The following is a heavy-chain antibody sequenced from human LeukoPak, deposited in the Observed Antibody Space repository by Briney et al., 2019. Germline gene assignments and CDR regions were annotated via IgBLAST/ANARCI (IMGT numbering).Heavy chain of an antibody. V-gene: IGHV1-18*01. J-gene: IGHJ4*02. CDR3: ARSRCSGGSCYPPYDY. Sequence: ASVKVSCKTSGYIFSTYGISWVRQAPGQGLEWMGFISPYNGNTNYAQKLQGRVTMTTDTSTSTAYMELRSLRSDDTAVYYCARSRCSGGSCYPPYDYWGQGTLVTVSS. D-gene: IGHD2-15*01. CDR1: GYIFSTYG. CDR2: ISPYNGNT.